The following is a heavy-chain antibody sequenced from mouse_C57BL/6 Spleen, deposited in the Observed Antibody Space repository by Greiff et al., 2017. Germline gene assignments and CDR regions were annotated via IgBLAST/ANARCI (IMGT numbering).Heavy chain of an antibody. CDR2: IYPGDGDT. CDR1: GYAFSSSW. Sequence: QVQLQQSVPELVKPGASVKISCKASGYAFSSSWMNWVKQRPGKGLEWIGRIYPGDGDTNYNGKFKGKATLTADTSSSTAYMQLSSLTSEDSAVYFCARPAMDYWGQGTSVTVSS. V-gene: IGHV1-82*01. CDR3: ARPAMDY. J-gene: IGHJ4*01.